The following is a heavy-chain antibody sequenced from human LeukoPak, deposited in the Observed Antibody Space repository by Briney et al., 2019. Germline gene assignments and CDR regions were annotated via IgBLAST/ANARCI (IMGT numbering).Heavy chain of an antibody. V-gene: IGHV3-30*04. CDR1: GFTFSSYA. CDR2: ISYDGSNK. D-gene: IGHD4-17*01. J-gene: IGHJ4*02. CDR3: ARGLEYYGDYYGY. Sequence: SGGSLRLSCAASGFTFSSYAMHWVRQAPGKGLEGVAVISYDGSNKYYADSVKGRFTISRDNSKNTLYLQMNSLRAEDTAVYYCARGLEYYGDYYGYWGQGTLVTVSS.